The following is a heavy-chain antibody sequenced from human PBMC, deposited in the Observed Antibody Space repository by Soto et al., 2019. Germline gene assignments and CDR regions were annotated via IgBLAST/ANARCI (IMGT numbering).Heavy chain of an antibody. J-gene: IGHJ6*02. Sequence: QVQLVQSGAEVKKPGASVKVSCKASGYTFTSYYMHWVRQAPGQGLEWMGIINPSGGSTRYVQKFQGRVTMTRDTTTSTVYMELSSLRSEDTAVYYCARFRSGWSAIYYYYYGMDVWGQGATVTVSS. CDR3: ARFRSGWSAIYYYYYGMDV. V-gene: IGHV1-46*01. D-gene: IGHD3-3*01. CDR2: INPSGGST. CDR1: GYTFTSYY.